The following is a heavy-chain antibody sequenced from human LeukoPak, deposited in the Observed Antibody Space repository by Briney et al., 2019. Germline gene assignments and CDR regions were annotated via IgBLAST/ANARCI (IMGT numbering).Heavy chain of an antibody. Sequence: ASVKVSCKASGYTFTSYGISWVRRAPGQGLEWMGWISAYNGNTNYAQKLQGRVTMTTNTSTSTAYMELRSLRSDDTAVYYCARDPDYDFWSGYYDNFDYWGQGTLVTVSS. D-gene: IGHD3-3*01. J-gene: IGHJ4*02. V-gene: IGHV1-18*01. CDR1: GYTFTSYG. CDR3: ARDPDYDFWSGYYDNFDY. CDR2: ISAYNGNT.